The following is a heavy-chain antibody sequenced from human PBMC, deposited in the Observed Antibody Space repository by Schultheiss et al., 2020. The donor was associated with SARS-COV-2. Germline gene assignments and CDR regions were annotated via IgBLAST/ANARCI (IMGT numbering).Heavy chain of an antibody. V-gene: IGHV4-4*07. CDR3: ARVPYGYSSSWGWYFDL. CDR1: GGSISSYY. J-gene: IGHJ2*01. CDR2: IYTSGST. Sequence: SETLSLTCTVSGGSISSYYWSWIRQPAGKGLEWIGRIYTSGSTNYNPSLKSRVTMSVDTSKNQFSLKLSSVTAADTAVYYFARVPYGYSSSWGWYFDLWGRGTLVTVSS. D-gene: IGHD6-13*01.